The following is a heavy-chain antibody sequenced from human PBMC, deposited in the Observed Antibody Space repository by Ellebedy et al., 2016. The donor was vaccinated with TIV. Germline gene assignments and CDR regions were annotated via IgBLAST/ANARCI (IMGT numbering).Heavy chain of an antibody. D-gene: IGHD3-10*01. V-gene: IGHV5-51*01. CDR1: GYSFTSYW. CDR3: ASTMVRGVKYFQH. J-gene: IGHJ1*01. Sequence: GESLKISXKGSGYSFTSYWIGWVRQMPGKGLEWMGIIYPGDSDTRYSPSFQGQVTISADKSISTAYLQWSSLKASDTAMYYCASTMVRGVKYFQHWGQGTLVTVSS. CDR2: IYPGDSDT.